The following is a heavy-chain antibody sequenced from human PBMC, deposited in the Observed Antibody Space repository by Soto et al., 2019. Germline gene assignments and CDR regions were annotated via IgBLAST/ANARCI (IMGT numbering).Heavy chain of an antibody. D-gene: IGHD6-13*01. Sequence: GGSLRLSCAASGFTFSSYGMHWVRQAPGKGLEWVAVISYDGSNKYYADSVKGRFTISRDNSKNTLYLQMNSLRAEDTAVYYCAKEGAGTSGGKYGMDVWGQGTTVTVSS. CDR2: ISYDGSNK. V-gene: IGHV3-30*18. J-gene: IGHJ6*02. CDR3: AKEGAGTSGGKYGMDV. CDR1: GFTFSSYG.